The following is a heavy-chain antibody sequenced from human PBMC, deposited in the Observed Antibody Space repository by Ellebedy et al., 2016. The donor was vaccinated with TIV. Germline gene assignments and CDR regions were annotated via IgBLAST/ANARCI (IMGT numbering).Heavy chain of an antibody. CDR3: ARRGAYGDYAVQVNGWFDP. CDR1: GFSFRSYW. V-gene: IGHV3-7*01. Sequence: PGGSLRLSCAASGFSFRSYWMTWVRQAPGKGLEWVANIYQDGSWQYSVDSVKGRFTISRGNANNILFLQMNSLRVEDTGVYYCARRGAYGDYAVQVNGWFDPWGQGTLVTVSS. D-gene: IGHD4-17*01. CDR2: IYQDGSWQ. J-gene: IGHJ5*02.